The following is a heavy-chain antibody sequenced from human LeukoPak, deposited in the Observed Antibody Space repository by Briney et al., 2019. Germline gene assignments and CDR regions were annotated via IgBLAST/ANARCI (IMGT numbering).Heavy chain of an antibody. CDR3: ARDSLTRYFDWLFPAYFDY. Sequence: GGSLRLSCAASGFTFSRYWMNWVRQAPGKGLEWVANINHDGSEKYYVDSVKGRITISRDNAKNSLYLQMNSLRAEDTAVYYCARDSLTRYFDWLFPAYFDYWGQGTLVTVSS. D-gene: IGHD3-9*01. J-gene: IGHJ4*02. CDR2: INHDGSEK. V-gene: IGHV3-7*01. CDR1: GFTFSRYW.